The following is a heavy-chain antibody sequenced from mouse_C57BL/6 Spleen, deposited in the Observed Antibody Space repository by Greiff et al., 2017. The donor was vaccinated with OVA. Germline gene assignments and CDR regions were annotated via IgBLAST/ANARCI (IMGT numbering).Heavy chain of an antibody. CDR2: IYPGSGST. Sequence: QVQLQQPGAELVKPGASVKMSCKASGYTFTSYWITWVKQRPGQGLEWIGDIYPGSGSTNYNEKFKSKATLTVDTSSSTAYMQLSSLTSEDSAVYYGARSHYYYSSSYEEAMDYWGQGTSVTVSS. V-gene: IGHV1-55*01. J-gene: IGHJ4*01. CDR3: ARSHYYYSSSYEEAMDY. CDR1: GYTFTSYW. D-gene: IGHD1-1*01.